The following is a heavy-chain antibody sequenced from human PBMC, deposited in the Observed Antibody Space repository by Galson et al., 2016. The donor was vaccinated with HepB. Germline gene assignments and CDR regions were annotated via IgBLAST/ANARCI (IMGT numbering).Heavy chain of an antibody. Sequence: SETLSLTCAVSGDSISSGNWWGWVRQPPGKGLEWIGEIYHSGTTNYNPSLKSRVTMSVDKSKNQFSLRLTSVSAADTAVYFCARLSSVRYATYNLHYDYWGQGTLVTVSS. CDR2: IYHSGTT. CDR3: ARLSSVRYATYNLHYDY. CDR1: GDSISSGNW. V-gene: IGHV4-4*02. J-gene: IGHJ4*02. D-gene: IGHD1-1*01.